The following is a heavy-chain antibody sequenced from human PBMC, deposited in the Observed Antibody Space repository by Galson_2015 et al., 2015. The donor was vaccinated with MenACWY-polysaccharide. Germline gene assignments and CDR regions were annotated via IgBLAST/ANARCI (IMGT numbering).Heavy chain of an antibody. V-gene: IGHV3-30-3*01. CDR2: ISYDGSNK. D-gene: IGHD3-10*01. CDR3: ARGTGSGSYYKKAFFDY. J-gene: IGHJ4*02. Sequence: SLRLSCAASGFTFSSYAMHWVRQAPGKGLEWVAVISYDGSNKYYADSAKGRFTISRDNSKNTLYLQMNSLRAEDTAVYYCARGTGSGSYYKKAFFDYWGQGTLVTVSS. CDR1: GFTFSSYA.